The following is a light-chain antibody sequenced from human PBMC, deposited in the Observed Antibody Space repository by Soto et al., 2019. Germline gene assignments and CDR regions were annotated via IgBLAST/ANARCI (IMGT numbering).Light chain of an antibody. CDR3: AAWDDRLGAVI. CDR2: SNN. CDR1: SSNIGGTNY. V-gene: IGLV1-47*02. J-gene: IGLJ2*01. Sequence: QSVLTQPPSASGTPGQNVFISCSGSSSNIGGTNYAYWYQQLPGAAPKLLMHSNNLRPSGVPERISGSKFGTAASLAISGLRSEDEAGYYCAAWDDRLGAVIFGGGTKLTVL.